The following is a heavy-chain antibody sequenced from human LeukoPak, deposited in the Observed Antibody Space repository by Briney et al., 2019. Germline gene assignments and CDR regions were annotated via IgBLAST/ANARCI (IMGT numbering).Heavy chain of an antibody. CDR3: AIPPGGVVFWSGYYAFDI. Sequence: ASVKVSCKASGGTFSSYAISWVRQAPGQGLEWMGGIIPIFGTANYAQKFQGRVTITADESTSTAYMELSSLRSEDTAVYYCAIPPGGVVFWSGYYAFDIWGQGTMVTVSS. V-gene: IGHV1-69*13. CDR2: IIPIFGTA. J-gene: IGHJ3*02. CDR1: GGTFSSYA. D-gene: IGHD3-3*01.